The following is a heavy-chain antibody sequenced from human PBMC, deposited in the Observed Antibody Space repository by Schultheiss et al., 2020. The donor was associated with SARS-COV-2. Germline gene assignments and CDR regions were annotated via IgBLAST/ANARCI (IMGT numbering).Heavy chain of an antibody. V-gene: IGHV3-74*01. J-gene: IGHJ6*02. CDR1: GFTFSSYW. CDR2: INSDGSST. CDR3: AKVGGITMVRGVITQLGGMDV. D-gene: IGHD3-10*01. Sequence: GGSLRLSCAASGFTFSSYWMSWVRQAPGKGLAWVSRINSDGSSTSYADSVKGRFTISRDNSKNALYLQMHSLRSEDTAVYYCAKVGGITMVRGVITQLGGMDVWGQGTTVTVSS.